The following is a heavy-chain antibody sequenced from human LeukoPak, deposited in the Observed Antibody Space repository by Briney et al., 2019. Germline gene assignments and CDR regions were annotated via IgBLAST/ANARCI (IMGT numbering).Heavy chain of an antibody. Sequence: ASVKVSCKVSGYTLTELSMHWVRQAPGKGLEWMGGFDPEDGETIYAQRFQGRVTMTEDTSTDTAYMELSSLRSEDTAVYYCAIGGITMVRGVMDVWGQGTTVTVSS. CDR3: AIGGITMVRGVMDV. J-gene: IGHJ6*02. D-gene: IGHD3-10*01. CDR2: FDPEDGET. V-gene: IGHV1-24*01. CDR1: GYTLTELS.